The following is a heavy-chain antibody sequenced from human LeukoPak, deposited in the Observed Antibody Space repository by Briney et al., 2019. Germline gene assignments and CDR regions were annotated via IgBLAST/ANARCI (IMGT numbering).Heavy chain of an antibody. CDR1: GYTFTSYG. D-gene: IGHD6-19*01. Sequence: ASVKVSCKASGYTFTSYGISWVRQAPGQGLEWMGWINPSSGGTNYAQKFQGRVTMTRDTSISTAYMELSSLRSDDTAVYYCARDLSSGWYLYWGQGTLVTVSS. J-gene: IGHJ4*02. V-gene: IGHV1-2*02. CDR2: INPSSGGT. CDR3: ARDLSSGWYLY.